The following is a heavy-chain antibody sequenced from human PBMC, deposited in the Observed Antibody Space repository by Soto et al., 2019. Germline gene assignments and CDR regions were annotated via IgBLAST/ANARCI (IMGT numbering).Heavy chain of an antibody. CDR3: AKDRQWRYYYYGMDV. J-gene: IGHJ6*02. V-gene: IGHV3-30*18. CDR1: GFTFSSYG. D-gene: IGHD6-19*01. CDR2: ISYDGSNK. Sequence: QVQLVESGGGVVQPGRSLRLSCAASGFTFSSYGMHWVRQAPGKGLEWVAVISYDGSNKYYADSVKGRFTISRDNSKNTLYLQMNSLRAEDTAVYYYAKDRQWRYYYYGMDVWGQGTTVTVSS.